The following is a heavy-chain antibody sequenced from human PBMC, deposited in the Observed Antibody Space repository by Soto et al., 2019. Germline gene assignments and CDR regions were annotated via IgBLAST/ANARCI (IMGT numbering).Heavy chain of an antibody. J-gene: IGHJ4*02. D-gene: IGHD1-26*01. V-gene: IGHV3-33*01. CDR1: GFTFSSYG. CDR2: IWYDGSNK. Sequence: PGGSLRLSCAASGFTFSSYGMHWVRQAPGKGLEWVAVIWYDGSNKYYADSVKGRFAISRDNSKNTLYLQMNSLRAEDTAVYYCASEREVGCILPVPKMEGTFDYSCQANLVTVSS. CDR3: ASEREVGCILPVPKMEGTFDY.